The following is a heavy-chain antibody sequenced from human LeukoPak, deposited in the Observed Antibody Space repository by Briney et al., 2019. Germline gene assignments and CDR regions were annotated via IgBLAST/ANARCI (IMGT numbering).Heavy chain of an antibody. CDR2: ISGTSGYK. D-gene: IGHD6-19*01. CDR1: GFTFSSYN. J-gene: IGHJ4*02. Sequence: KTGGSLRLSCAASGFTFSSYNMNWVRQAPGKGLEWVASISGTSGYKHYADSVQGRFTISRDNAKKSLHLEMDSLRAEDTAVYYCVRGEYSSGWYEFFDSWGQGTLVTVSS. V-gene: IGHV3-21*01. CDR3: VRGEYSSGWYEFFDS.